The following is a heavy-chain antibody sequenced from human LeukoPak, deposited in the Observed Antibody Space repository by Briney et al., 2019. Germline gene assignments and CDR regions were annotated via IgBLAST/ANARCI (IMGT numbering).Heavy chain of an antibody. CDR2: ISPHNGNR. V-gene: IGHV1-18*01. CDR3: ARTEYGSGSDDFDF. D-gene: IGHD3-10*01. CDR1: GYTFTRYG. J-gene: IGHJ4*02. Sequence: ASVKVSCKTSGYTFTRYGVSWVRQAPGQGLEWMGWISPHNGNRDYAQKFKDRVTMTTDTSTNTVYLELRSLRPDDTAMYYCARTEYGSGSDDFDFWGQGTLVTVSS.